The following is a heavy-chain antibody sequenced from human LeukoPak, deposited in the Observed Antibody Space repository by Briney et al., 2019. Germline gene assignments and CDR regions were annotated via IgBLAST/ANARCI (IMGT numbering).Heavy chain of an antibody. CDR3: ARAWGFVDY. J-gene: IGHJ4*02. Sequence: PSETLSLTCNVSGGCLNNSYWSWIRQPPGKGLEWLGSIYYAGRTNYNPSLKSRVTVSVDTSKNQFSLKLTSVTAADTAVYYCARAWGFVDYWGQGSLVTVSS. V-gene: IGHV4-59*01. CDR2: IYYAGRT. D-gene: IGHD7-27*01. CDR1: GGCLNNSY.